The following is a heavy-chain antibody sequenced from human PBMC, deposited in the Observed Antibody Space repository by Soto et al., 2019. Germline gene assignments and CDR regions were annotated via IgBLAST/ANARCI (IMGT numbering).Heavy chain of an antibody. CDR3: ASGLSGEQWLVDSWFDP. D-gene: IGHD6-19*01. V-gene: IGHV3-33*01. CDR1: GFTFSSYG. J-gene: IGHJ5*02. CDR2: IWYDGSNK. Sequence: GGSLRLSCAASGFTFSSYGMHWVRQAPGKGLEWVAVIWYDGSNKYYADSVKGRFTISRDNSKNTLYLQMNSLRAEDTAVYYCASGLSGEQWLVDSWFDPWGQGTLVTVSS.